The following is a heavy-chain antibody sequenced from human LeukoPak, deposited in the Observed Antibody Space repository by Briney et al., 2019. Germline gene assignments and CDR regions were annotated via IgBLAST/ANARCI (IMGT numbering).Heavy chain of an antibody. V-gene: IGHV1-18*04. J-gene: IGHJ4*02. CDR3: AGDVDGSGIDY. Sequence: GASVKVSCKASGYTFTGYYMHWVRQAPGQGLEWMGWISAYNGNTNYVQKLQGRVTLTTDTSTSTAYMDLRSLRSDDTAVYYCAGDVDGSGIDYWGQGTLVTVSS. CDR2: ISAYNGNT. CDR1: GYTFTGYY. D-gene: IGHD6-19*01.